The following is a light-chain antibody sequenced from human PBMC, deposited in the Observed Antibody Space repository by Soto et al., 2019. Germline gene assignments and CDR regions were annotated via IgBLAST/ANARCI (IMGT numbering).Light chain of an antibody. CDR2: DVS. V-gene: IGLV2-14*01. Sequence: QSVLTQPASVSGSPGQSITISCTGTSSDVGGYNYVSWYQQHPGKAPKLMIYDVSNRPSGVSNRFSGSKSGHTASLTISGPQAEDEADYYCSSYTSSSTLVFGGGTQLTVL. CDR3: SSYTSSSTLV. CDR1: SSDVGGYNY. J-gene: IGLJ2*01.